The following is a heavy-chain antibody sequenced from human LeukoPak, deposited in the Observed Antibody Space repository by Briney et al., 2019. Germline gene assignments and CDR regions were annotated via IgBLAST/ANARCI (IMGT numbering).Heavy chain of an antibody. D-gene: IGHD6-19*01. Sequence: PGGSLRLSCAASGFTFSSYGTHWVRQAPGKGLEWVAVIWNDGSKSNYPDSVKGRFTISRDDSKNTLFLQMSSLRVEDTAVYYCARFRSGWYMDYWGQGTLVTVSS. V-gene: IGHV3-33*01. CDR1: GFTFSSYG. J-gene: IGHJ4*02. CDR2: IWNDGSKS. CDR3: ARFRSGWYMDY.